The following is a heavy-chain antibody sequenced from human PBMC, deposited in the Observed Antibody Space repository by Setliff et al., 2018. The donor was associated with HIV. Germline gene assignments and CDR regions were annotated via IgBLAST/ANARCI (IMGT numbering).Heavy chain of an antibody. V-gene: IGHV4-38-2*01. CDR1: GCSIRRGYY. CDR2: MFRTGTS. D-gene: IGHD1-20*01. CDR3: ATVDGIRYLDY. J-gene: IGHJ4*02. Sequence: SETLSLTCAVSGCSIRRGYYWGWIRQSPGKGLEWIGTMFRTGTSYYNSSLTSRVTISQDTSKNQFSLELTSVTAADTAVYYCATVDGIRYLDYWGQGKLVTVSS.